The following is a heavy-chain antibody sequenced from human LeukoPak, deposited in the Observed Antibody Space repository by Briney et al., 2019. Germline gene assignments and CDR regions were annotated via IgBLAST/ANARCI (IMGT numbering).Heavy chain of an antibody. D-gene: IGHD6-19*01. J-gene: IGHJ4*02. V-gene: IGHV3-33*01. CDR1: GFTFSSYG. Sequence: GGSLRLSCAASGFTFSSYGMHWVRQAPGKGLEWVAVIWYDGSNKYYADSVKGRFTISRDNSKNTLYLQMNSLRAEDTAVYYCARALRRNIGSGWYRLDYWGQGTLVTVSS. CDR3: ARALRRNIGSGWYRLDY. CDR2: IWYDGSNK.